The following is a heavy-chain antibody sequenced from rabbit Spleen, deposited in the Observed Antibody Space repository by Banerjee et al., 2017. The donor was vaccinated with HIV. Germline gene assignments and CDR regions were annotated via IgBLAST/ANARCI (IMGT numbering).Heavy chain of an antibody. CDR1: GFSFSVKNY. V-gene: IGHV1S45*01. J-gene: IGHJ6*01. CDR3: ARDTATSFSTYGMDL. CDR2: INIVTGKS. D-gene: IGHD1-1*01. Sequence: QEHLVESGGGLVQPEGSLTLTCTASGFSFSVKNYMCWVRQAPGKGLEWIACINIVTGKSVYASWAEGRFIMSRTSSTTVTLQMTSLTAADTATYFCARDTATSFSTYGMDLWGQGTLVTVS.